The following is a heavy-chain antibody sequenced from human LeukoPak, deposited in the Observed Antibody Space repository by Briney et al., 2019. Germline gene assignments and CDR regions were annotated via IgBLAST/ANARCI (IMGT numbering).Heavy chain of an antibody. D-gene: IGHD3-10*01. J-gene: IGHJ4*02. CDR1: GFTFSSYA. V-gene: IGHV3-30*04. CDR2: ISYDGSNK. Sequence: GGSLRLSCAASGFTFSSYAMHWVRQAPGKGLEWVAVISYDGSNKYYADSVKGRFTISRDNSKNTLYLQMNSLRAADTAVYYCAREPYYYGSGSYCFDYWGQGTLVTVSS. CDR3: AREPYYYGSGSYCFDY.